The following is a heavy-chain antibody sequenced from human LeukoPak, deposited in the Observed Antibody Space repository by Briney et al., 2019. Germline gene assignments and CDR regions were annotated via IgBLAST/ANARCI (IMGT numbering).Heavy chain of an antibody. CDR1: GFTFSDYY. D-gene: IGHD4-17*01. J-gene: IGHJ4*02. V-gene: IGHV3-11*06. CDR3: AREGGLRLATRFFDY. Sequence: GGSLRLSCAASGFTFSDYYMSWIRQAPGKGLEWVSFISSSSSYTNFADSVKGRFTISRDNAKNSLYLQMNSLRAEDTAVYYCAREGGLRLATRFFDYWGQGTLVTVSS. CDR2: ISSSSSYT.